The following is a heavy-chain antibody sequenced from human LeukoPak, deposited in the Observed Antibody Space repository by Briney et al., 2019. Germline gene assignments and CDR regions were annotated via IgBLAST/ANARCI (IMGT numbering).Heavy chain of an antibody. CDR3: ARTSGGYYYVRSYYFDY. J-gene: IGHJ4*02. D-gene: IGHD3-22*01. V-gene: IGHV4-59*06. Sequence: SETLSLTCTVSGGSISSYYWSWIRQHPGKGLEWIGYIYYSGSTYYNPSLKSRVTISVDTSKNQFSLKLSSVTAADTAVYYCARTSGGYYYVRSYYFDYWGQGTLVTVSS. CDR2: IYYSGST. CDR1: GGSISSYY.